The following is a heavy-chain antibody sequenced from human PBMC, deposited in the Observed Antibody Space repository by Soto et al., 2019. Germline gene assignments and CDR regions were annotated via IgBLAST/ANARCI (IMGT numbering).Heavy chain of an antibody. D-gene: IGHD3-22*01. CDR1: GGSVSSGSYY. J-gene: IGHJ4*02. CDR2: IYYSGST. CDR3: ARDWRDSSGYYYVHY. Sequence: SETLSLTCTVSGGSVSSGSYYWSWIRQPPGKGLECIGYIYYSGSTNYNPSLKSRVTISVDTSKNQSSLKLSSVTAADTAVYYCARDWRDSSGYYYVHYWGQGTLVTVSS. V-gene: IGHV4-61*01.